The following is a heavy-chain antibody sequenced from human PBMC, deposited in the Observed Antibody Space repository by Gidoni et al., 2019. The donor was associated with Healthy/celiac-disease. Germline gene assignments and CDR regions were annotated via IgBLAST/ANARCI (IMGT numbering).Heavy chain of an antibody. CDR1: GGSISSSSYY. CDR3: ARGFTGNAYDFWSGYYFSY. Sequence: QLQLQESGPGLVKPSETLSLNCTVSGGSISSSSYYWGWIRQPPGKGLEWIGSIYYSGSTYYNPSLKSRVTISVDTSKNQFSLKLSSVTAADTAVYYCARGFTGNAYDFWSGYYFSYWGQGTLVTVSS. D-gene: IGHD3-3*01. CDR2: IYYSGST. V-gene: IGHV4-39*01. J-gene: IGHJ4*02.